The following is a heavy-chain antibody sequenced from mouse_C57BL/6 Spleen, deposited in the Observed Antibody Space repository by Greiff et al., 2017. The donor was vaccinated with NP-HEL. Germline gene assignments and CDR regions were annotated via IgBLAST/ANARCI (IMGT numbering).Heavy chain of an antibody. V-gene: IGHV1-54*01. Sequence: VQLQQSGAELVRPGTSVKVSCKASGYAFTNYLIEWVKQRPGQGLEWIGVINPGSGGTNYNEKFKGKATLTADKSSSTAYMQLSSLTSEDSAVYFCARCDYYGSTHGAMDYWGQGTSVTVSS. CDR1: GYAFTNYL. CDR2: INPGSGGT. D-gene: IGHD1-1*01. J-gene: IGHJ4*01. CDR3: ARCDYYGSTHGAMDY.